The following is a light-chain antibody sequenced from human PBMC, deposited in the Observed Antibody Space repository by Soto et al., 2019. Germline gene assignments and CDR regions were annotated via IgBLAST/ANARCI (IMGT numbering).Light chain of an antibody. CDR3: QHYTSYSEA. J-gene: IGKJ1*01. CDR2: KAS. Sequence: DSQMTQSPASVSASVGDRVTITCRASQGISSWLAWYQQKPGKAPKLLIYKASTLKSGVPSRFSGSGSGTEFTLTISSLQPDDFATYYCQHYTSYSEAFGQGTKVDI. CDR1: QGISSW. V-gene: IGKV1-5*03.